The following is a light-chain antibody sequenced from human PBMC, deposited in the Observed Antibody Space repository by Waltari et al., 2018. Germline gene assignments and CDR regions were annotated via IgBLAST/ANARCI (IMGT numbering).Light chain of an antibody. J-gene: IGKJ1*01. CDR2: AAS. V-gene: IGKV1-39*01. CDR3: QQNYYTPWT. CDR1: QSISTY. Sequence: DIQMTQSPSSLSASVGDRVTITCRASQSISTYLNWYQQKPGKAPKLLIYAASNLQSGVPSRFSGSRSGTDFTLCISSLQPEDFATYYCQQNYYTPWTFSHGTKVEI.